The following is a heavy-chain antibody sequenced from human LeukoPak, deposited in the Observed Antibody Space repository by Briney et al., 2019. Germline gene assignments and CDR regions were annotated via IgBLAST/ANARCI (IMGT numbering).Heavy chain of an antibody. J-gene: IGHJ4*02. Sequence: GGSLRLSCAASGFTFSSYSMNWVRQAPGKGLEWVSSISSSSGYIYYADSVKGRFTISRDNAKNSLYLQMNSLRAEDTAVYYCARDVAYYDSSGYYDYWGQGTLVTVSS. CDR3: ARDVAYYDSSGYYDY. V-gene: IGHV3-21*01. D-gene: IGHD3-22*01. CDR2: ISSSSGYI. CDR1: GFTFSSYS.